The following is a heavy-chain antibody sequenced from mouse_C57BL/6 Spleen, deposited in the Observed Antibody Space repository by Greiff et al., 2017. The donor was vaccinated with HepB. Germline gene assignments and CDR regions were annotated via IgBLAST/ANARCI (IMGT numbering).Heavy chain of an antibody. J-gene: IGHJ3*01. V-gene: IGHV5-17*01. D-gene: IGHD2-3*01. CDR1: GFTFSDYG. CDR3: ARQSGNYDGYYPAWFAY. CDR2: ISSGSSTI. Sequence: EVKLVESGGGLVKPGGSLKLSCAASGFTFSDYGMHWVRQAPEKGLEWVAYISSGSSTIYYADTVKGRFTISRDNAKNTLFLQMTSLRSEDTAMYYCARQSGNYDGYYPAWFAYWGQGTLVTVSA.